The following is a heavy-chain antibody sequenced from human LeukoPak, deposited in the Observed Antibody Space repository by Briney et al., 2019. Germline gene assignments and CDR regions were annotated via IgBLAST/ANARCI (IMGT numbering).Heavy chain of an antibody. V-gene: IGHV4-34*01. CDR3: ASHTYYDFWSGYSLYFDY. D-gene: IGHD3-3*01. CDR1: GGSFSGYY. Sequence: SETLSLTCAVYGGSFSGYYWSWIRQPPGKGLEWIGSIYYSGSTYYNPSLKSRVTISVDTSKNQFSLKLSSVTAADTAVYYCASHTYYDFWSGYSLYFDYWGQGTLVTVSS. CDR2: IYYSGST. J-gene: IGHJ4*02.